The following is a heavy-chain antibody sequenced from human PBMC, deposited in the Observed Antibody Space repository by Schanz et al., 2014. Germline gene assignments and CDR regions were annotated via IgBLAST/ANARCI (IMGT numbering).Heavy chain of an antibody. CDR2: FT. CDR1: GYSFSAYY. D-gene: IGHD1-1*01. Sequence: QVQLVQSGAELKNPGASVKVSCKASGYSFSAYYIHWMRQAPGQGLEWLGRFTHISQKFQGRVTMTRDTSSTTAYIALPTLLSPPPAVYYCVRELSGGTFDYWGQGALVTVSS. V-gene: IGHV1-2*06. CDR3: VRELSGGTFDY. J-gene: IGHJ4*02.